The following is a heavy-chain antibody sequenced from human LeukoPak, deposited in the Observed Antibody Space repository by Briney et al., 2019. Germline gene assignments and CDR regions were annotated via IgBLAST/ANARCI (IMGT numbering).Heavy chain of an antibody. V-gene: IGHV3-7*01. J-gene: IGHJ4*02. CDR2: IKEDGSAQ. CDR1: GFTFNSYW. Sequence: GGSLRLSCAASGFTFNSYWMSWVRQAPGKGLEWVANIKEDGSAQYYVDSVKGRFTISRDNSKNTLYLQMNSLRAEDTAVYYCAKTGGYYYDSSASHFDYWGQGTLVTVSS. D-gene: IGHD3-22*01. CDR3: AKTGGYYYDSSASHFDY.